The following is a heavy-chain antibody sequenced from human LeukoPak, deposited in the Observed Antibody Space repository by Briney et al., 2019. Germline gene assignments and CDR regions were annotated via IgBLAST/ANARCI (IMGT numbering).Heavy chain of an antibody. CDR2: ISGTGGST. V-gene: IGHV3-23*01. J-gene: IGHJ4*02. D-gene: IGHD1-1*01. CDR1: GFTFSSYA. Sequence: GGSLRLSCAASGFTFSSYAMSWVRQAPGKGLEWVSLISGTGGSTYYADSVKGRFTISRDNSKNTLYLQMNSLRAEDTAVYYCAKDLNWNGFDYWGQGTLVTVSS. CDR3: AKDLNWNGFDY.